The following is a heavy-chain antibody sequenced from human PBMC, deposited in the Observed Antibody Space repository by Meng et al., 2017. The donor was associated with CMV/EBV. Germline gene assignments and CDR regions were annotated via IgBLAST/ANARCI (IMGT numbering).Heavy chain of an antibody. CDR1: GGSISSSSYY. CDR2: IYYTGST. V-gene: IGHV4-39*01. D-gene: IGHD2-2*01. J-gene: IGHJ4*02. Sequence: ETLSLTCTVSGGSISSSSYYWGWIRQPPGKGLEWIGSIYYTGSTYYNPSLKSRVTISVDTSKNQFSLKVSSVTAADTAVYYCARTGPTRFCSTTSCSFFDYWGQGTLVTVSS. CDR3: ARTGPTRFCSTTSCSFFDY.